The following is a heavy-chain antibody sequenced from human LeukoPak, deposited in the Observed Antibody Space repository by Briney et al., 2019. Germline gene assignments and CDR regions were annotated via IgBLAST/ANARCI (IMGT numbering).Heavy chain of an antibody. V-gene: IGHV4-30-2*01. Sequence: PSQTLSLTCTVSGGSISSGGYYWSWIRQPPGRGLEWIGYIYHSGSTYYNPSLKSRVTISVDKSKNQFSLKLSSVTAADTAVYYCAKAPRGAVAAAWGFDYWGQGTLVTVSS. J-gene: IGHJ4*02. D-gene: IGHD6-19*01. CDR3: AKAPRGAVAAAWGFDY. CDR2: IYHSGST. CDR1: GGSISSGGYY.